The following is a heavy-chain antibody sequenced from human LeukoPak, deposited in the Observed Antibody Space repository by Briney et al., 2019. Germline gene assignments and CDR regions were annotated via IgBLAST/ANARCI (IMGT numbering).Heavy chain of an antibody. V-gene: IGHV3-11*04. CDR3: ATPPSLGYCSGTSCYNGDDY. CDR1: GFTFSDYY. CDR2: ISSSGSAI. Sequence: PGGSLRLSCAASGFTFSDYYMSWIRQAPGKGLEWVSYISSSGSAIYYADSVKGRFTISRDNAKNSLYLQMNSLRAEDTAVYYCATPPSLGYCSGTSCYNGDDYWGQGTLVTVSS. D-gene: IGHD2-2*02. J-gene: IGHJ4*02.